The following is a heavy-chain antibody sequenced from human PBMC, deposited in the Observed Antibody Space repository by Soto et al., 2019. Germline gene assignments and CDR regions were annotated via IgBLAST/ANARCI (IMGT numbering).Heavy chain of an antibody. D-gene: IGHD3-3*02. CDR1: GFTFSSFG. Sequence: GGSLRLSCAASGFTFSSFGMHWVRQAPGKGLEWVAVISYDGTEEKYADSVKGRATVSRDNSKNTVYLQMNRLRGDDSAIYYCAKGRFDVVTISPFDHWGQGTLATVS. V-gene: IGHV3-30*18. CDR2: ISYDGTEE. J-gene: IGHJ4*01. CDR3: AKGRFDVVTISPFDH.